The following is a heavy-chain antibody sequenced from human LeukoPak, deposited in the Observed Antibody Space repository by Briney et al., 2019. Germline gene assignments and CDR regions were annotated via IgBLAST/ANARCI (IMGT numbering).Heavy chain of an antibody. CDR1: GYSISSGYY. CDR2: IYHSGST. Sequence: SETLSLTCAVSGYSISSGYYCGRIRQPPGKGLEWIGSIYHSGSTYYNPSLKSRVTISVDTSKNQFSPKLSSVTAADTAVYYCARRTYCSSTSCYTFDYWGQGTLVTVSS. J-gene: IGHJ4*02. D-gene: IGHD2-2*02. V-gene: IGHV4-38-2*01. CDR3: ARRTYCSSTSCYTFDY.